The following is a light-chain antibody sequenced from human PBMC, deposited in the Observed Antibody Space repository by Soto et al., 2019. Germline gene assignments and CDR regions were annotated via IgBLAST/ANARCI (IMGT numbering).Light chain of an antibody. Sequence: QSVLTQPPSASGSPGQSVTISCTGTSSDVGGYNYVSWYQQHPGKAPKQMIYEVNKRPSGVPDRFSGSKSGNAASLTVSGLQAEDEADYYCSSYAGRNTYVVFGGGTKLTVL. CDR1: SSDVGGYNY. J-gene: IGLJ2*01. V-gene: IGLV2-8*01. CDR2: EVN. CDR3: SSYAGRNTYVV.